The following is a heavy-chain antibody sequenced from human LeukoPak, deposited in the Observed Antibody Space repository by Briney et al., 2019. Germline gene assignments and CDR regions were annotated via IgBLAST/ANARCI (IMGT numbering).Heavy chain of an antibody. Sequence: GESLRLSCSASGFTFSSYAMHWVRQAPGKGLEYVSAISSNGGSTYYADSVKGRFTISRDNSQNTLYLQMSSLRAEDTAVYYCVHGGSGYSYGPFDYWGQGTLVTVSS. J-gene: IGHJ4*02. CDR3: VHGGSGYSYGPFDY. D-gene: IGHD5-18*01. CDR2: ISSNGGST. CDR1: GFTFSSYA. V-gene: IGHV3-64D*06.